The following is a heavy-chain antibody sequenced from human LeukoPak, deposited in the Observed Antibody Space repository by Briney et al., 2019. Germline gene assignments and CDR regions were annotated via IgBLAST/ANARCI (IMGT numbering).Heavy chain of an antibody. D-gene: IGHD2-2*02. V-gene: IGHV1-69*04. J-gene: IGHJ4*02. CDR1: GGTFSSYA. CDR2: IIPIFGIA. Sequence: GASVKVSCKASGGTFSSYAISWVRQAPGQGLEWMGRIIPIFGIANYAQKFQGRVTITADKSTSTAYMELSSLRSEDTAVYYCARDGYRPVVVVPAAIHYYFDYWGQGTLVTVSS. CDR3: ARDGYRPVVVVPAAIHYYFDY.